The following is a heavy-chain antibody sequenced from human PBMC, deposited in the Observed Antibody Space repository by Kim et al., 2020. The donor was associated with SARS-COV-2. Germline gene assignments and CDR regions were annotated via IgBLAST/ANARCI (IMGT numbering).Heavy chain of an antibody. CDR1: GYSFTSYW. Sequence: GESLKISCKGSGYSFTSYWINWVRQMPGKGLEWMGRIDPSDSYTSYSPSFQGHVTISADKSISTAYLQWSSLKASDTAMYYCARRAMVRGVIDGMDVWGQGTTVTVSS. J-gene: IGHJ6*02. CDR3: ARRAMVRGVIDGMDV. D-gene: IGHD3-10*01. V-gene: IGHV5-10-1*01. CDR2: IDPSDSYT.